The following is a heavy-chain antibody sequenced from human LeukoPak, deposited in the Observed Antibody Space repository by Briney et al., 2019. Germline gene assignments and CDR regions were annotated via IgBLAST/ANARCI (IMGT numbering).Heavy chain of an antibody. V-gene: IGHV4-61*05. Sequence: SETLSLTCTVSGGSISSSNFYWGWIRQPPGKGLEWIGYIHHSGRTDYNASLKSRATVSLDTSKNEFSLNLSSVTAADTAVYYCARRLIALGALDYWGQGILVTVSS. D-gene: IGHD2-8*01. CDR2: IHHSGRT. CDR1: GGSISSSNFY. CDR3: ARRLIALGALDY. J-gene: IGHJ4*02.